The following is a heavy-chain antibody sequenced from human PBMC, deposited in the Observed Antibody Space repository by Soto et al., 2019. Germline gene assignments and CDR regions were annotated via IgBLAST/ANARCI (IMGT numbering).Heavy chain of an antibody. CDR3: ARGLGGISIVVVTDPFDY. V-gene: IGHV4-34*01. Sequence: QVQLQQWGAGLLKPSETLSLTCAVYGGSFRGYYWSWIRQPPGKGLEWIGEINHSGSTNYNPSLKSRVTISVDTSKNQFSLKLSSVTAADTAVYYCARGLGGISIVVVTDPFDYWGQGTLVTVSS. D-gene: IGHD2-21*02. CDR2: INHSGST. CDR1: GGSFRGYY. J-gene: IGHJ4*02.